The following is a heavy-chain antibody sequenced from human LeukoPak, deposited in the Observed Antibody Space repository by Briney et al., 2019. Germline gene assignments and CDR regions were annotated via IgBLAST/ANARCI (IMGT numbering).Heavy chain of an antibody. V-gene: IGHV4-34*01. Sequence: SETLSLTCAVYGGPFSGYYWSWIRQPTGKGLEWIGEINHSGSTNYNPSLKSRVTISVDTSKNQFSLKLSSVTAADTAVYYCARVLRKGVSYFDYWGQGTLVTVSS. CDR1: GGPFSGYY. D-gene: IGHD3-10*01. CDR3: ARVLRKGVSYFDY. CDR2: INHSGST. J-gene: IGHJ4*02.